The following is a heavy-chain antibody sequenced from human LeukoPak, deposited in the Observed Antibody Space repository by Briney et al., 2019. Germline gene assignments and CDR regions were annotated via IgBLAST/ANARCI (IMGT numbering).Heavy chain of an antibody. V-gene: IGHV3-23*01. CDR1: GFTFSSYA. Sequence: GGSLGLSCAASGFTFSSYAMSWVRQAPEKGLEWVSAISGSGGSTYYADSVKGRFTISRDNSMNTLYLQMNSLRAEDTAVYYCAKCITVAGTSENNWFDPWGQGTLVTVSS. CDR3: AKCITVAGTSENNWFDP. D-gene: IGHD6-19*01. CDR2: ISGSGGST. J-gene: IGHJ5*02.